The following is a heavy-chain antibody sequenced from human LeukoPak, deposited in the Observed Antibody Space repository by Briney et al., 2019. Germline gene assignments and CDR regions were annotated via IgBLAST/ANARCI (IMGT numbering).Heavy chain of an antibody. D-gene: IGHD6-19*01. J-gene: IGHJ4*02. V-gene: IGHV1-2*02. CDR3: ARDIAVAGYVSSPHDDY. CDR2: INPNSGGT. CDR1: GYTFTGYY. Sequence: GASVKISCKASGYTFTGYYMHWVRQAPGQGLGWMGWINPNSGGTNYAQKFQGRVTMTRDTSISTAYMELSRLRSDDTAVYYCARDIAVAGYVSSPHDDYWGQGTLVTVSS.